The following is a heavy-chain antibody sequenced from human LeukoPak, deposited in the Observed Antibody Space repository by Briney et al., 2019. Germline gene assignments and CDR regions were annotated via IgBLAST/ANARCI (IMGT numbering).Heavy chain of an antibody. V-gene: IGHV4-4*02. J-gene: IGHJ4*02. CDR3: ARGGYAIDYYGSGSSYYFDY. CDR1: GGSISSSNW. CDR2: IYHSGST. D-gene: IGHD3-10*01. Sequence: PSETLSLTCAVSGGSISSSNWWSWVRQPPGKGLEWIGEIYHSGSTNYNPSLKSRVTISVDKSKNQFSLKLSSVTAADTAVYYCARGGYAIDYYGSGSSYYFDYWGQGTLVTVSS.